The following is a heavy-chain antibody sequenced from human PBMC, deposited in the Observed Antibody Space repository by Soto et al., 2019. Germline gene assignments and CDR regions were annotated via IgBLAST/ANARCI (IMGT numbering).Heavy chain of an antibody. V-gene: IGHV1-18*01. CDR2: ISAYNGNT. CDR1: GYTFTSYG. CDR3: ARDTPYYDFWSGYYGDAFDI. Sequence: QVQLVQSGAEVKKPGASVKVSCKASGYTFTSYGISWVRQAPGQGLEWMGWISAYNGNTNYAQKIKGIVTMTTDTSTSPGYMELRSLRSDDTAVYYCARDTPYYDFWSGYYGDAFDIWGQGTMVTVSS. J-gene: IGHJ3*02. D-gene: IGHD3-3*01.